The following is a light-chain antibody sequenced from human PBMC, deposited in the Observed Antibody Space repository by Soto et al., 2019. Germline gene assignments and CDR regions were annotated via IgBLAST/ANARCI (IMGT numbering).Light chain of an antibody. CDR3: HQYGKSPWT. V-gene: IGKV3-20*01. Sequence: LTPSPGPLSLWPGTRATLSCRASQSVSSSYLAWYQQKPGQTPRLLIHGVSSRATGIPDRFSGSGSGTDFTLTISRLEPEDFAVYYCHQYGKSPWTFGQGTKVDI. CDR1: QSVSSSY. J-gene: IGKJ1*01. CDR2: GVS.